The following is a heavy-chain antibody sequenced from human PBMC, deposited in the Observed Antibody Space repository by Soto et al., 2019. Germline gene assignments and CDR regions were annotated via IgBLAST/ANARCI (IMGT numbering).Heavy chain of an antibody. J-gene: IGHJ4*02. CDR3: TTTKGRLEPPANDF. CDR2: IKSDAYGGAI. CDR1: GFTFSNAW. V-gene: IGHV3-15*01. Sequence: EVQLVESGGGLVKPGGSLRLSCAGSGFTFSNAWMSWVRRAPGKGLEWVGRIKSDAYGGAIDYAARVKGRFTISRDDSKTTLLLKMHNLKAEDSAVYSCTTTKGRLEPPANDFWGQGTPVIVSS. D-gene: IGHD2-8*01.